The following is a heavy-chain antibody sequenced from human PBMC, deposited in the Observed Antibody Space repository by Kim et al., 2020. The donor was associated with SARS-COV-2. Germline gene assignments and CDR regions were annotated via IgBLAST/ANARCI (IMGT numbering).Heavy chain of an antibody. CDR3: AKGGTPVTPWFDP. J-gene: IGHJ5*02. V-gene: IGHV3-23*01. D-gene: IGHD4-17*01. Sequence: GGSLRLSCAASGFTFSSSAMSWVRQAPGKGLEWVSSISGSDDTTYYADSVKGRFTISRGNSKNTLYLQMNSLRADDTAVYFCAKGGTPVTPWFDPWGQGT. CDR2: ISGSDDTT. CDR1: GFTFSSSA.